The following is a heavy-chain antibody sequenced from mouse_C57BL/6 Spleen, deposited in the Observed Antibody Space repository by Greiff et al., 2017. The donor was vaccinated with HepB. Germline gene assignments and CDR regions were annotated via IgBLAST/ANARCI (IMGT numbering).Heavy chain of an antibody. Sequence: VKLQESGPELVKPGASVKISCKASGYAFSSSWMNWVKQRPGKGLEWIGRIYPGDGDTNYNGKFKGKATLTADKSSSTAYMQLSSLTSEDSAVYFCARPSSGHVRAMDYWGQGTSVTVSS. CDR3: ARPSSGHVRAMDY. J-gene: IGHJ4*01. D-gene: IGHD3-2*02. CDR2: IYPGDGDT. CDR1: GYAFSSSW. V-gene: IGHV1-82*01.